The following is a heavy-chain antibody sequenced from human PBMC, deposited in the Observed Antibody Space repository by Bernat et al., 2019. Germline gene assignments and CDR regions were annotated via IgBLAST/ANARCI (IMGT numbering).Heavy chain of an antibody. CDR1: GFTFSRYW. CDR2: INTDGSST. CDR3: GSRQGGGSYLET. Sequence: EVQLVESGGGLVQPGGSLRLSCAASGFTFSRYWMHWVRQVPGKGLVWLSRINTDGSSTDDADSVKGRFTSSRDNAKNTVYLQMDSLRAEDTAVYYCGSRQGGGSYLETWGQGTLVTVSS. D-gene: IGHD1-26*01. V-gene: IGHV3-74*01. J-gene: IGHJ5*02.